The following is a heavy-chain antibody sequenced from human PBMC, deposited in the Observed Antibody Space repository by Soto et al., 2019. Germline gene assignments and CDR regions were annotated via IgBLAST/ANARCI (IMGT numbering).Heavy chain of an antibody. D-gene: IGHD1-26*01. V-gene: IGHV4-31*03. CDR1: GDSISSGGSY. CDR2: TYYIGSP. CDR3: ARAGGTVAAINFYGLDV. J-gene: IGHJ6*02. Sequence: SETLSLTSTVSGDSISSGGSYWTWFRQHPGKGLEWIGCTYYIGSPYYNPSLQSRVTISVDTSKNQVSLKLSSVTAADTAVYYCARAGGTVAAINFYGLDVWGQGTTVTVSS.